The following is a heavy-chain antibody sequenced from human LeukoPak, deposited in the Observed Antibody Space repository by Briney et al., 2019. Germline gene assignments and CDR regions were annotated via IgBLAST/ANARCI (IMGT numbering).Heavy chain of an antibody. CDR1: GGTLNWNA. J-gene: IGHJ4*02. CDR2: IMPIVGIA. Sequence: ASVKDSCKASGGTLNWNAINWVRQAPGQGLEWMGRIMPIVGIANYVQKFQGRVTITADKSTSTAYMELSSLRSEDTAVYYCARDRAVAGTFRADFDYWGQGTLVTVPS. V-gene: IGHV1-69*04. D-gene: IGHD6-19*01. CDR3: ARDRAVAGTFRADFDY.